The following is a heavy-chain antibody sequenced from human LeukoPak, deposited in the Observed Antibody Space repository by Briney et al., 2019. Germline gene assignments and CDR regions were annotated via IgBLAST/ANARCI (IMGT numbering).Heavy chain of an antibody. J-gene: IGHJ4*02. Sequence: SETLSLTCTVSGGSISSYYWSWIRQPPGKGLEWIGYIYYGGSTNYNPSLKSRVTISVDTSKNQFSLKLSSVTAADTAVYYCARVDGGYDYGWLDYWGQGTLVTVS. CDR2: IYYGGST. CDR1: GGSISSYY. CDR3: ARVDGGYDYGWLDY. V-gene: IGHV4-59*01. D-gene: IGHD5-12*01.